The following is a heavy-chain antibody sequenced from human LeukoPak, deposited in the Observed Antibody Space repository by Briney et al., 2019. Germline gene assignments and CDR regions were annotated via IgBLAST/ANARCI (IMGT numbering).Heavy chain of an antibody. CDR2: INPSGGST. CDR3: ARGYSSSWYGYYFDY. D-gene: IGHD6-13*01. CDR1: GYTFTSYY. V-gene: IGHV1-46*01. Sequence: ASVKVSCKASGYTFTSYYMHWVRQAPGQGLEWMGIINPSGGSTSYAQKFQGRVTMTRNTSVSTAYMELSSLRSEDTAVYYCARGYSSSWYGYYFDYWGQGTLVTVSS. J-gene: IGHJ4*02.